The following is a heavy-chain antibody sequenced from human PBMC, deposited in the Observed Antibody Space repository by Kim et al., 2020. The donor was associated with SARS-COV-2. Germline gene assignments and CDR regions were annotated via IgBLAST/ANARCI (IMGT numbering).Heavy chain of an antibody. CDR1: GGSFSGYY. CDR3: ARGLLRWYPYYYYGMDV. CDR2: INHSGST. J-gene: IGHJ6*02. D-gene: IGHD4-17*01. Sequence: SETLSLTCAVYGGSFSGYYWSWIRQPPGKGLEWIGEINHSGSTNYNPSLKSRVTISVDTSKNQFSLKLSSVTAADTAVYYCARGLLRWYPYYYYGMDVWGQGTTVTVSS. V-gene: IGHV4-34*01.